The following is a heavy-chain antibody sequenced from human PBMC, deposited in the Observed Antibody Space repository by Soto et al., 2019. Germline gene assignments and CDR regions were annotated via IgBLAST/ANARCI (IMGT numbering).Heavy chain of an antibody. CDR2: MNPNSGNT. Sequence: ASVKVSCKASGYTFTSYDINWVRQATGQGLEWMGWMNPNSGNTGYAQKFQGRVTMTRNTSISTAYMELSSLRSEDTAVYYCARVYDYGEPDAFDIWGQGTMDTVSS. J-gene: IGHJ3*02. V-gene: IGHV1-8*01. CDR1: GYTFTSYD. D-gene: IGHD4-17*01. CDR3: ARVYDYGEPDAFDI.